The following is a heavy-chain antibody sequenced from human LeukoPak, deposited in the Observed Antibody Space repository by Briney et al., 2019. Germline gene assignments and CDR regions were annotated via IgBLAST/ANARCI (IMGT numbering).Heavy chain of an antibody. D-gene: IGHD6-13*01. Sequence: GGSLRLSCAASGFTFSMYWMSWVRQAPGKGPEWVANIKVDGSEIYYVDSVKGRFTISRDNAKNSLYPQMNSLRAEDTAVYYCATKLPAAGRGFDYWGQGTLVTVSS. CDR3: ATKLPAAGRGFDY. CDR2: IKVDGSEI. V-gene: IGHV3-7*03. CDR1: GFTFSMYW. J-gene: IGHJ4*02.